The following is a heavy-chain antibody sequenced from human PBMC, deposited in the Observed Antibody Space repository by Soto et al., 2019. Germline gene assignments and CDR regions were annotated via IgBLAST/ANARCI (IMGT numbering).Heavy chain of an antibody. CDR1: GGTFSSYA. J-gene: IGHJ6*02. CDR3: ARDPGEGVTIEYYYYYGMDV. Sequence: QVQLVQSGAEVKKPGSSVKVSCKASGGTFSSYAISWVRQAPGQGLEWMGGVIPIFGTANYAQKFQGRVTITADEFTSTAYMELSSLRSEDTAVYYCARDPGEGVTIEYYYYYGMDVWGQGTTVTVSS. CDR2: VIPIFGTA. D-gene: IGHD4-17*01. V-gene: IGHV1-69*01.